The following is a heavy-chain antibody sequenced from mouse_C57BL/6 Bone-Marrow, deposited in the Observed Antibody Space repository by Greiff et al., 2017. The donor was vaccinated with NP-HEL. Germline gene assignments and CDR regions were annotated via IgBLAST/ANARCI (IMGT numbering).Heavy chain of an antibody. V-gene: IGHV5-16*01. Sequence: EVQLVESEGGLVQPGSSMKLSCTASGFTFSDYYMAWVRQVPEKGLEWVANINYDGSSTYYLDSLKSRFIISRDNAKNILYLQMSSLKSEDTATYYCARPDSSGYVAWFAYWGQGTLVTVSA. CDR2: INYDGSST. D-gene: IGHD3-2*02. CDR3: ARPDSSGYVAWFAY. CDR1: GFTFSDYY. J-gene: IGHJ3*01.